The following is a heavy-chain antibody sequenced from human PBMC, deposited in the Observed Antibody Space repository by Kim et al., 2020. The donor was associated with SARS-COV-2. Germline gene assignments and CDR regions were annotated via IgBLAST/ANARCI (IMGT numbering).Heavy chain of an antibody. D-gene: IGHD7-27*01. V-gene: IGHV3-7*03. Sequence: GGSLRLSCVASGFTFTTYWMAWVRQPPGKEMQWVANIRQDGSENDYVDSVKGRFTISRDNAKNSLYLQMNSLRVEDTAVYYCARENWGDLDIWGQGIMVTVSS. CDR2: IRQDGSEN. CDR1: GFTFTTYW. J-gene: IGHJ3*02. CDR3: ARENWGDLDI.